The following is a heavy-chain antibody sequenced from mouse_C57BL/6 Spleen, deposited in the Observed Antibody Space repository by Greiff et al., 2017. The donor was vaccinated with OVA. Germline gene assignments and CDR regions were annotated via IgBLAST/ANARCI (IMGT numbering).Heavy chain of an antibody. J-gene: IGHJ4*01. CDR3: ARRVGNAMDC. V-gene: IGHV5-17*01. D-gene: IGHD3-1*01. CDR2: ISSGSSTI. CDR1: GFTFSDYG. Sequence: EVQVVESGGGLVKPGGSLKLSCAASGFTFSDYGMHWVRQAPEKGLEWVAYISSGSSTIYYADTVKGRFTISRDNAKNTLFLQMTSLRSEDTAMFYCARRVGNAMDCWGQGPSVTVAS.